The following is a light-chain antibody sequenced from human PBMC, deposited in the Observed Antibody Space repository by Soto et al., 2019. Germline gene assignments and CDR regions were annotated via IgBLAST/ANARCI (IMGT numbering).Light chain of an antibody. CDR1: SSDVGGYND. Sequence: QSVLTQPPSASGSPGQSVTISCTGTSSDVGGYNDVSWYQQHPGKGPKLMIYEVTKRPSGVPDRSSGSKSGNTASLTVSGLQAEDEADYYCSSYAGNNVYYVFGTGTKLTVL. CDR3: SSYAGNNVYYV. J-gene: IGLJ1*01. CDR2: EVT. V-gene: IGLV2-8*01.